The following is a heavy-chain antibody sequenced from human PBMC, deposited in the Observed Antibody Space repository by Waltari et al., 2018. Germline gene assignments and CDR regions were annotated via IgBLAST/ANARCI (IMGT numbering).Heavy chain of an antibody. CDR3: VRHARTTSGGKHFDH. CDR1: GDSISSSSYY. CDR2: MYYSGST. J-gene: IGHJ4*02. Sequence: QLQLQESGPGLVKASETLSLTCTVSGDSISSSSYYWGWVGQPPGKGLEGIGNMYYSGSTYYNPSLKSRVTISGDTSKSQFSLKLSSVTAADTSMYYCVRHARTTSGGKHFDHWGQGMLVTVSP. V-gene: IGHV4-39*01. D-gene: IGHD2-15*01.